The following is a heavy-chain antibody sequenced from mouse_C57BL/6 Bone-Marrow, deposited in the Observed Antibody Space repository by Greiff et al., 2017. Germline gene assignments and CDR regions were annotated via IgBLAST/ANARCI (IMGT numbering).Heavy chain of an antibody. CDR2: IYPGSGST. CDR3: ARPGAWFAD. J-gene: IGHJ3*01. V-gene: IGHV1-55*01. D-gene: IGHD4-1*01. CDR1: GYTFTSYW. Sequence: VQLQQSGAELVKPGASVKLSCKASGYTFTSYWITWVKQRPGQGLEWIGDIYPGSGSTNYNEKFKSKASMPVDTASSTAYMQRSSLTSEDSAVYYCARPGAWFADWGQGTLVTVSA.